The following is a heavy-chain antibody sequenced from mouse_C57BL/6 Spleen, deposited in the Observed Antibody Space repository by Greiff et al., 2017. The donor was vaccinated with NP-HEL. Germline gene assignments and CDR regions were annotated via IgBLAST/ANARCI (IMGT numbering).Heavy chain of an antibody. CDR1: GYSFTGYY. D-gene: IGHD2-5*01. Sequence: EVQLQQSGPELVKPGASVKISCKASGYSFTGYYMNWVKQSPEKSLEWIGEINPSTGGTTYNQKFKAKATLTVDKSSSTAYMQLKSLTSEDCAVYYCARRKYSNYGYFDVWGTGTTVTVSS. CDR2: INPSTGGT. J-gene: IGHJ1*03. CDR3: ARRKYSNYGYFDV. V-gene: IGHV1-42*01.